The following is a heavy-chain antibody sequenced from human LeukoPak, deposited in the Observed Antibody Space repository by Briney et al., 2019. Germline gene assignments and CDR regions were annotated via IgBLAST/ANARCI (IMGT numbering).Heavy chain of an antibody. CDR3: ARGRRSGYSYGSGLGY. D-gene: IGHD5-18*01. J-gene: IGHJ4*02. V-gene: IGHV4-34*01. Sequence: SETLSLTRAVYGGSFSGYYWSWIRQPPGKGLEWIGEINHSGSTNYNPSLKSRVTISVDTSKNQFSLKLSSVTAADTAVYYCARGRRSGYSYGSGLGYWGQGTLVTVSS. CDR1: GGSFSGYY. CDR2: INHSGST.